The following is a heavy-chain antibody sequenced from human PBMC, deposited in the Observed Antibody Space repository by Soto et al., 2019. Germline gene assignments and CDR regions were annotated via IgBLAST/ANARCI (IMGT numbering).Heavy chain of an antibody. CDR2: INPSGGST. CDR1: GYTFTSYY. J-gene: IGHJ5*02. D-gene: IGHD5-18*01. Sequence: QVQLVQSGAEVKKPGASVKVSCKASGYTFTSYYMHWVRQAPGQGLEWMGIINPSGGSTSYAQKFQGRVTITRDTSTSTVYMELSSLRSEDTAVYYCARVNVDTASFDPWGQGTLVTVSS. CDR3: ARVNVDTASFDP. V-gene: IGHV1-46*01.